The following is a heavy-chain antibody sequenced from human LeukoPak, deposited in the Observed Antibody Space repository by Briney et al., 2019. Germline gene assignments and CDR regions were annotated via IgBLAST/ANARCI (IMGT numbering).Heavy chain of an antibody. D-gene: IGHD2-2*01. Sequence: GASVKVSCKASGYTFTGYYMHWVRQAPGQGLEWMGWINPNSGGTNYARKFQGRVTMTRDTSISTAYMELSRLRSDDTAVYYCARDGDRYCSSTSCSEFDYWGQGTLVTVSS. CDR2: INPNSGGT. J-gene: IGHJ4*02. V-gene: IGHV1-2*02. CDR1: GYTFTGYY. CDR3: ARDGDRYCSSTSCSEFDY.